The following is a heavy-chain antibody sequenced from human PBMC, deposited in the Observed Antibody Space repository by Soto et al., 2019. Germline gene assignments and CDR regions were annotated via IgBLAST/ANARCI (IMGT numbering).Heavy chain of an antibody. CDR3: ARSEKYDFWSGYYYYFDY. Sequence: GASVKVSCKASGYTFTSYAMHWVRHAPGQRLEWMGWINAGNGNTKYSQKFQGRVTITRDTSASTAYMELSSLRSEDTAVYYCARSEKYDFWSGYYYYFDYWGQGTLVTVSS. J-gene: IGHJ4*02. CDR1: GYTFTSYA. CDR2: INAGNGNT. D-gene: IGHD3-3*01. V-gene: IGHV1-3*01.